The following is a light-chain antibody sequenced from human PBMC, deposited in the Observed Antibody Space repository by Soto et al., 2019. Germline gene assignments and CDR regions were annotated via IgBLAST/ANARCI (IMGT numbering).Light chain of an antibody. V-gene: IGKV3-15*01. CDR2: DAS. CDR1: QNVRSS. CDR3: QQYDIWPPYT. Sequence: EVVMTQSPASLSASPGERVTLSCRASQNVRSSLAWYQQRPGQAPRLLIYDASTRATGIPPRFSGGGSGTEFTVTISSLQSEDFAIYYFQQYDIWPPYTFGKGTKVDIX. J-gene: IGKJ2*01.